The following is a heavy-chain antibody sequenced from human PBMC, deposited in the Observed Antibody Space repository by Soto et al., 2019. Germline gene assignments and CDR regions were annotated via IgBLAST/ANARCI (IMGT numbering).Heavy chain of an antibody. Sequence: EVQLLESGGGLVQPGGSLRLSCAASGFTFSSYAMSWVRQAPGKGLEWVSAISGSGGSTYYADSVKGRFTISRENSKKTVELQMNSLRAQDTAVYYCAKCRYSSGWYESANDYWGQGTLVTVSS. CDR2: ISGSGGST. CDR3: AKCRYSSGWYESANDY. J-gene: IGHJ4*02. CDR1: GFTFSSYA. V-gene: IGHV3-23*01. D-gene: IGHD6-19*01.